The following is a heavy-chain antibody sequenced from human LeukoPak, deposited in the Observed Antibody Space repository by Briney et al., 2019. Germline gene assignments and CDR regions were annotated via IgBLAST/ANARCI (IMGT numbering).Heavy chain of an antibody. CDR3: ARASDSSGYWDDAFDI. Sequence: GASVKVSCKASGGTFSSYAISWVRQAPGQGLEWMGGIIPIFGTANYAQKFQGRVTITAAESTSTAYMELSSLRSEDTAVYYCARASDSSGYWDDAFDIWGQGTMVTVSS. J-gene: IGHJ3*02. D-gene: IGHD3-22*01. CDR1: GGTFSSYA. CDR2: IIPIFGTA. V-gene: IGHV1-69*13.